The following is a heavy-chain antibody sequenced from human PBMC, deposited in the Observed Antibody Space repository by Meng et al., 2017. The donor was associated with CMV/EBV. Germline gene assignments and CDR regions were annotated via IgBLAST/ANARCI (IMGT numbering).Heavy chain of an antibody. V-gene: IGHV1-69*10. J-gene: IGHJ4*02. Sequence: SVKVSCKASGGTFSSYAISWMRQAPGQGLEWMGGIIPIPGIANYAQKFQGRVTITADKSTSTAYMELSSLRSEDTAVYYCALRPYCSSASCYNDYWGQGTLVTVSS. CDR2: IIPIPGIA. CDR3: ALRPYCSSASCYNDY. CDR1: GGTFSSYA. D-gene: IGHD2-2*02.